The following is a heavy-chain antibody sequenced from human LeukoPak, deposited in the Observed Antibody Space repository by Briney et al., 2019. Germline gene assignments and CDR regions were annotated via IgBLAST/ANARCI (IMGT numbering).Heavy chain of an antibody. CDR1: GFTFSSYW. J-gene: IGHJ1*01. CDR3: ATYSILNAREFRY. Sequence: GRSLRLSCAASGFTFSSYWMSWVRQAPGKGLEWVANVQHIGGETYYVDSVKGRFTISRDNAKNSVYLQMNSLGADDTAVYYCATYSILNAREFRYWGQGTLVTVTS. CDR2: VQHIGGET. V-gene: IGHV3-7*01. D-gene: IGHD4-11*01.